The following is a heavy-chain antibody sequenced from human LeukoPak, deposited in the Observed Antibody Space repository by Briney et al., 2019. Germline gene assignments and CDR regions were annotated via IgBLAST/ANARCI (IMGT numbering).Heavy chain of an antibody. CDR2: ISGDGGST. CDR1: GFTFDDYA. Sequence: GGSLRLSCAASGFTFDDYAMHWVRRAPGKGLEWVSLISGDGGSTYYADSVKGRFTISRDNAKNSLYLQMNSLRAEDTAVYYCAREVYSSSWSYYFDYWGQGTLVTVSS. J-gene: IGHJ4*02. D-gene: IGHD6-13*01. CDR3: AREVYSSSWSYYFDY. V-gene: IGHV3-43*02.